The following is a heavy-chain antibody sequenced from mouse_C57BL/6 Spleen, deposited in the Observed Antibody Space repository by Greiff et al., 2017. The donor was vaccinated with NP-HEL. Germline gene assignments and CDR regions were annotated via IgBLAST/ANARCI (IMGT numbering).Heavy chain of an antibody. D-gene: IGHD2-3*01. Sequence: VQLQQPGAELVRPGTSVKLSCKASGYTFTSYWMHWVKQRPGQGLEWIGVIDPSDSYTNYNQKFKGKATLTVDTSSSTAYMQLSSLTSEDSAVYYCARSDGGAMDYWGQGTSVTVSS. CDR1: GYTFTSYW. CDR3: ARSDGGAMDY. J-gene: IGHJ4*01. V-gene: IGHV1-59*01. CDR2: IDPSDSYT.